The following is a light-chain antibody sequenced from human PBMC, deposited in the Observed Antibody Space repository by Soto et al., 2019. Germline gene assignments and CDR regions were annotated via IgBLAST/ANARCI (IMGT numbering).Light chain of an antibody. J-gene: IGLJ2*01. Sequence: QSVLTQPASVSGSPGQSITISCTGTSGDIGTYNLVSWYQQRPGRAPKLFIFEVNKRPSGVSNRFSASKSGNTASLTISGLQAEDEADYYCSSYTSSSTIIFGGGTKLTVL. CDR2: EVN. V-gene: IGLV2-14*02. CDR1: SGDIGTYNL. CDR3: SSYTSSSTII.